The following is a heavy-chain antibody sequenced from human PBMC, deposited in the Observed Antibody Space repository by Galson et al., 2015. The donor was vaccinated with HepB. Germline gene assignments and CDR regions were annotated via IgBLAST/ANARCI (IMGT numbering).Heavy chain of an antibody. CDR3: AKDKEEEVVTAQNAEYFQH. D-gene: IGHD2-21*02. V-gene: IGHV3-23*01. Sequence: SLRLSCAASGFTFSSYAMSWVRQAPGKGLEWVSAISWSGGSTYYADSVKGRFTISRDNSKNTLYLQMNSLRAEDTAVYYCAKDKEEEVVTAQNAEYFQHWGQGTLVTVSS. CDR1: GFTFSSYA. J-gene: IGHJ1*01. CDR2: ISWSGGST.